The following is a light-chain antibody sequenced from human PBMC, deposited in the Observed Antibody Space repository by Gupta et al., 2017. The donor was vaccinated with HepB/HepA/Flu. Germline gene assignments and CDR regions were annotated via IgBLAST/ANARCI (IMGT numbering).Light chain of an antibody. CDR2: NPS. CDR3: VLYLGSGIAV. CDR1: ASSASTSYY. Sequence: TVVTKDPSFSVSPGGTVTLTLGSSASSASTSYYPSWYQQTPGQAPRTLIYNPSTRSSGVPDRFSGSILGNKTALTITGAQADEESDYYCVLYLGSGIAVFGAGTKVTVL. J-gene: IGLJ1*01. V-gene: IGLV8-61*01.